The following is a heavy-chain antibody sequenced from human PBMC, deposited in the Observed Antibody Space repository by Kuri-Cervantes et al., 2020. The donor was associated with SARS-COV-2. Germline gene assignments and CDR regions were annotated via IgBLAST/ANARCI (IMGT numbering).Heavy chain of an antibody. J-gene: IGHJ4*02. Sequence: GSLRLSCTVSGGSISSGSYYWSWIRQPAGKGLEWIGYIYYSGSTNYNPSLKSRVTISVDTSKNQFSLKLSSVTAADTAVYYCARDSPEYSSSSSVPFDYWGQGTLVTVSS. CDR3: ARDSPEYSSSSSVPFDY. CDR2: IYYSGST. D-gene: IGHD6-6*01. V-gene: IGHV4-61*10. CDR1: GGSISSGSYY.